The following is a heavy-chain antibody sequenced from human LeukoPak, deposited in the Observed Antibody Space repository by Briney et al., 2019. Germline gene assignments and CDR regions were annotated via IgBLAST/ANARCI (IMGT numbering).Heavy chain of an antibody. V-gene: IGHV3-30*03. CDR3: ARDPYCSDGSCFPDY. CDR2: MSYDGSNY. J-gene: IGHJ4*02. D-gene: IGHD2-15*01. Sequence: GGSLRLSCAASELTSSTSWMSWVRQAPGKGLEWVAVMSYDGSNYYYADSVKGRFTISRDNSKNTLYLQMSTLGAEDTAVYYCARDPYCSDGSCFPDYWGQGTLVTVSS. CDR1: ELTSSTSW.